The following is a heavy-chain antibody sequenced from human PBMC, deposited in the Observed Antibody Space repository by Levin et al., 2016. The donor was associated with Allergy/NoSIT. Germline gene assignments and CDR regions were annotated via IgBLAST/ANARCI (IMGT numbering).Heavy chain of an antibody. Sequence: GGSLRLSCVVSFGTYWIHWVRQAPGKGLVWVARINPDGSTTNYADSVKGRFTISRENAKNTVYLQMNSLGDEESGVYFCARGGSYYFDYWGQGALVTVSS. D-gene: IGHD5-12*01. V-gene: IGHV3-74*01. CDR3: ARGGSYYFDY. CDR2: INPDGSTT. CDR1: FGTYW. J-gene: IGHJ4*02.